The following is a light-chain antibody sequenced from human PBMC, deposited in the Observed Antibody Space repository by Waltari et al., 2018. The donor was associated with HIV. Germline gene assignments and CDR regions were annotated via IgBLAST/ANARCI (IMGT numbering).Light chain of an antibody. CDR1: SSDVGGSHF. V-gene: IGLV2-14*01. CDR3: SSYTNSSTPVV. Sequence: QSALAQPASVSGSPGLSLTISCTGTSSDVGGSHFVSWYQHHPGKGPKLIVYEVSNRPSGVSNRFSGSNSGNTASLTISGLQAEDEADYYCSSYTNSSTPVVFGGGTKLTVL. CDR2: EVS. J-gene: IGLJ2*01.